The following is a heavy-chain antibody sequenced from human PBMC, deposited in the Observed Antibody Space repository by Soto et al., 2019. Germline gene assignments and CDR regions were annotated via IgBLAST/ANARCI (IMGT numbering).Heavy chain of an antibody. Sequence: QVQLVQSGDEVRKPGSSVKVSCKASGYIFVNYGIAWVRQAPGQGLEWMGWLSPYSGNTHYASKVQGRLTMTTDTSTSTAYMDLGSLTSDDTAVYYWAMVDNYVTPTPQDVWGQGTTVTVSS. D-gene: IGHD3-16*01. CDR3: AMVDNYVTPTPQDV. J-gene: IGHJ6*02. CDR2: LSPYSGNT. V-gene: IGHV1-18*01. CDR1: GYIFVNYG.